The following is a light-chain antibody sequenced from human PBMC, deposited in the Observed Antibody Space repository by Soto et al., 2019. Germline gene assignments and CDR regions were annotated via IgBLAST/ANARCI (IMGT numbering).Light chain of an antibody. CDR3: QQRSNWPSC. J-gene: IGKJ4*01. Sequence: EIVLTQSPATLSLSPGERATLSCRASQSVSSYLAWYQQKPGQAPRLLIYDASNRATVIPARFSGSGSGTDFTLTISSLEPEDFAVYYCQQRSNWPSCFGGGTKVEIK. V-gene: IGKV3-11*01. CDR1: QSVSSY. CDR2: DAS.